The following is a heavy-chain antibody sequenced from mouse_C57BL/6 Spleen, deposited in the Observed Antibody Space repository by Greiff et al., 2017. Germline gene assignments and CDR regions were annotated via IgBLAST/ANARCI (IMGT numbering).Heavy chain of an antibody. Sequence: DVMLVESGGGLVKPGGSLKLSCAASGFTFSSYAMSWVRQTPEKRLEWVATISDGGSYTSYPDNVKGRFTISRDNAKNNLYLQMTHLKSEDTAMYYCAREDMTTIVATDYYAMDYWGQGTSVTVSS. V-gene: IGHV5-4*01. CDR1: GFTFSSYA. D-gene: IGHD1-1*01. J-gene: IGHJ4*01. CDR2: ISDGGSYT. CDR3: AREDMTTIVATDYYAMDY.